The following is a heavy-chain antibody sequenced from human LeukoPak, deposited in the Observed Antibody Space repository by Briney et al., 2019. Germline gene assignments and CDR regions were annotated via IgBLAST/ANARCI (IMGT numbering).Heavy chain of an antibody. V-gene: IGHV3-23*01. J-gene: IGHJ4*02. Sequence: GGSLRLSCAASGFTFGSYAMTWVRQAPGKGLEWVSGISGSGDSTYYADAVKGRFTISRDNSKNTLYLQMNYLRAEDTAVYYCAKTSHYSIVGNTPVFDFWGQGTLVTVSS. D-gene: IGHD1-26*01. CDR2: ISGSGDST. CDR1: GFTFGSYA. CDR3: AKTSHYSIVGNTPVFDF.